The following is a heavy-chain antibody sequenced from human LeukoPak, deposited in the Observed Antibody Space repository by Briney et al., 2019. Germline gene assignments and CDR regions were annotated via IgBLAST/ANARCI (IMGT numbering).Heavy chain of an antibody. J-gene: IGHJ5*02. D-gene: IGHD6-6*01. CDR1: GFTFSSYG. V-gene: IGHV3-30*19. CDR3: ARDNIEYSNNNWFDP. CDR2: ISYDGSNK. Sequence: PGGSLRLSCAASGFTFSSYGMHWVRQAPGKGLEWVAVISYDGSNKYYADSVKGRFTISRDNSKNTLYLQMNSLRAEDTAVYYCARDNIEYSNNNWFDPWGQGTLVTVSS.